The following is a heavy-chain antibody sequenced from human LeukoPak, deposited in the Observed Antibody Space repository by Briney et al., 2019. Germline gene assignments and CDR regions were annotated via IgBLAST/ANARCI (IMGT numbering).Heavy chain of an antibody. CDR2: IIPMFGTA. CDR3: ARGGPSVTPLYYYGMDV. D-gene: IGHD4-11*01. V-gene: IGHV1-69*13. J-gene: IGHJ6*02. CDR1: GGTFSSYA. Sequence: SVKVSCKASGGTFSSYAISWVRQAPGQGLEWMGGIIPMFGTANYAQKFQGRVTITADETTSTAYMELSSLRSEDTAVYYCARGGPSVTPLYYYGMDVWGQGATVTVSS.